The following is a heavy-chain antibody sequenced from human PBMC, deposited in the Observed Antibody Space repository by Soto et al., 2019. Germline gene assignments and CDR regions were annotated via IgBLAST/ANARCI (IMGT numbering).Heavy chain of an antibody. J-gene: IGHJ4*02. CDR3: AKDLDDYSSAIDF. CDR1: GFSFRKYA. V-gene: IGHV3-23*01. CDR2: ISGSGGSGRG. D-gene: IGHD4-4*01. Sequence: GGSMRLSCVGSGFSFRKYAMNWVRQAPGKGLEWVSGISGSGGSGRGFYADPVKGRFTISRDNSKNTLYLEMNSLRAEDTAVYYCAKDLDDYSSAIDFWGQGTLVTVSS.